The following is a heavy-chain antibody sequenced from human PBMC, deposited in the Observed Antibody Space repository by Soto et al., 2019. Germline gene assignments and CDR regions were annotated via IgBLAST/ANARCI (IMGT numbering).Heavy chain of an antibody. J-gene: IGHJ5*02. CDR3: AKDLKEYCSDGKCNWFDP. D-gene: IGHD2-15*01. CDR2: ISYSGST. V-gene: IGHV4-59*01. Sequence: SETLSLTCTVSGASISTYYWSWIRQPPGKGLEWIGYISYSGSTNYNPSLKSRVTISFDASKNEISLQVRSATAADAAVYYCAKDLKEYCSDGKCNWFDPWGQGTLVTVSS. CDR1: GASISTYY.